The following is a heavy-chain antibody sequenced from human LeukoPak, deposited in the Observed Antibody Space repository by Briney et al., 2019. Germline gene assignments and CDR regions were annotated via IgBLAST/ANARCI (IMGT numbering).Heavy chain of an antibody. V-gene: IGHV4-59*01. D-gene: IGHD3-16*01. Sequence: PSETLSLTCTVSGGSIRSYYWSWIRQPPGKGLEWIGYIYYSGSTNYNPSLKSRVTISVDTSKNQFSLKLSSVTAADTAVYYCASFRGAVGEIVYWGQGTLVTVSS. CDR1: GGSIRSYY. CDR2: IYYSGST. J-gene: IGHJ4*02. CDR3: ASFRGAVGEIVY.